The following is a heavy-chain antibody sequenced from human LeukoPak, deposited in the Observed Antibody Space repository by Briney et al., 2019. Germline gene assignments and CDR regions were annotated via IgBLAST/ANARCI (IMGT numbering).Heavy chain of an antibody. Sequence: GGSLRLSCAASGFTFSSYAMSRVRQAPGKGLEWVSAISGSGGSTYYADSVKGRFTISRDNSKNTLYLQMNSLRAEDTAVYYCAKGDDFWSGSARDYWGQGTLVTVSS. J-gene: IGHJ4*02. D-gene: IGHD3-3*01. CDR2: ISGSGGST. CDR3: AKGDDFWSGSARDY. CDR1: GFTFSSYA. V-gene: IGHV3-23*01.